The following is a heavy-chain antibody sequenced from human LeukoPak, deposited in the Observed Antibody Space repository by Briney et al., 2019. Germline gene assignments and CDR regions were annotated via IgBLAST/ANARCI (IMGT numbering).Heavy chain of an antibody. CDR1: GFTFSSYS. CDR3: ARAHYYDSSGLDF. CDR2: ISSSSSYI. V-gene: IGHV3-21*01. Sequence: AGGSLRLSCAASGFTFSSYSMNWVRQAPGKGLEWVSSISSSSSYIYYADSVKGRFTISRDNAKNSLYLQMNSLRAEDTAAYYCARAHYYDSSGLDFWGQGTLVTVSS. J-gene: IGHJ4*02. D-gene: IGHD3-22*01.